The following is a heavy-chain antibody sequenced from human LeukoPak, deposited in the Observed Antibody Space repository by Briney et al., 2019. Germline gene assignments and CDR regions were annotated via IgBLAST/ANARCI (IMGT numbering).Heavy chain of an antibody. CDR3: ARTTEGGYTYGYFYYYYMDV. CDR1: GGSISSYY. D-gene: IGHD5-18*01. J-gene: IGHJ6*03. V-gene: IGHV4-59*01. CDR2: LYYSGST. Sequence: PSETLSLTCTVSGGSISSYYWTWIRQPPGKGLEWIGSLYYSGSTNYNPSLKSRVTISVDTSKNQFSLKLTSVTAADTAVYYCARTTEGGYTYGYFYYYYMDVWGKGTTVTISS.